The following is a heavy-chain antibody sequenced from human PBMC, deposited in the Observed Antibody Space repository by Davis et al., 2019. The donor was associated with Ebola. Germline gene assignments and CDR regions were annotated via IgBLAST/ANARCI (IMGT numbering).Heavy chain of an antibody. D-gene: IGHD2-15*01. Sequence: PGGSLRLSCAASGFTFSSYEMNWVRQAPGKGLEWVANIKQDGSEKYYVDSVKGRFTISRDNAKNSLYLQMNSLRAEDTAVYYCARVAAQIPYYYMDVWGKGTTVTVSS. CDR3: ARVAAQIPYYYMDV. J-gene: IGHJ6*03. CDR2: IKQDGSEK. V-gene: IGHV3-7*04. CDR1: GFTFSSYE.